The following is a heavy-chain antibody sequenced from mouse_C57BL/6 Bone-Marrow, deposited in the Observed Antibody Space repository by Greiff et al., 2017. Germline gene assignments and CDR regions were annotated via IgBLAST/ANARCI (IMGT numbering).Heavy chain of an antibody. D-gene: IGHD2-1*01. CDR1: GYTFTSYG. Sequence: VQLQQSGAELARPGPSVKLSCKASGYTFTSYGISWVNQRTGQGLEWIGEIYPRSGNTYYNEKFKGKATLTADKSSSTAYMELSSLTSEDSAVYFCARWFYYGNSLDYWGQGTTLTVSS. CDR2: IYPRSGNT. J-gene: IGHJ2*01. CDR3: ARWFYYGNSLDY. V-gene: IGHV1-81*01.